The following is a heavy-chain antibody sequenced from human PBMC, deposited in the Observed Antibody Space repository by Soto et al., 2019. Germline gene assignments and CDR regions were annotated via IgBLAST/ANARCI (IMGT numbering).Heavy chain of an antibody. CDR2: INHSGRV. D-gene: IGHD3-22*01. CDR3: STRAYDTNGYYRFDP. V-gene: IGHV4-34*01. Sequence: SETLSLTCAVYGGYFSGHSWTWISKSQWKGLEWIGDINHSGRVNYSPSLKSRVTISLDTSKNQFSLTLSAVTAADTAMYYCSTRAYDTNGYYRFDPWGQGTLVTVSS. J-gene: IGHJ5*01. CDR1: GGYFSGHS.